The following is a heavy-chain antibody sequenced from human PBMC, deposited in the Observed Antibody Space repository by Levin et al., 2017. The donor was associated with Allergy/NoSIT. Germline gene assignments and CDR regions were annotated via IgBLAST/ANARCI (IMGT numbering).Heavy chain of an antibody. J-gene: IGHJ4*02. CDR2: ITSSGTYI. D-gene: IGHD1-7*01. CDR3: ARREADPNYLDY. CDR1: GFSFSTYS. Sequence: GGSLRLSCAASGFSFSTYSMNWVRQAPGKGLEWISSITSSGTYIYYADSVMGRFTISRDNAKNSVYLQMTSLSADDTAVYYCARREADPNYLDYWGQGTLVTVSS. V-gene: IGHV3-21*06.